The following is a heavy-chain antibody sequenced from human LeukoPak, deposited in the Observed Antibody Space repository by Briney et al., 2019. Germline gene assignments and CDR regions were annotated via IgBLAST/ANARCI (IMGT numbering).Heavy chain of an antibody. CDR3: ARDLFFSGSRSALKL. CDR2: ISSSSSYI. D-gene: IGHD3-3*01. J-gene: IGHJ4*02. Sequence: PGGSLRLSCAASGFTFSSYSMNWVRQAPGKGLEWVSSISSSSSYIYYADSVKGRFTISRDNAKNSLYLQMNSLRAEDTAVYYCARDLFFSGSRSALKLWGQGTLVTVSS. CDR1: GFTFSSYS. V-gene: IGHV3-21*01.